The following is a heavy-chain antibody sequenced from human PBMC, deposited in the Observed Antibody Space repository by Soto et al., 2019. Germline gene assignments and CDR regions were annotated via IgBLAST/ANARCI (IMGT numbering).Heavy chain of an antibody. Sequence: PGGSLRFSCAASGFTFSSYSMNWVRQAPGKGLEWVSYISSSSSTIYYADSVKGRFTISRDNAKNSLYLQMDSLRDEDTAVYYCARDHGGSTWFVGIYYYFGVDVWGQGTTVTVSS. CDR2: ISSSSSTI. J-gene: IGHJ6*02. D-gene: IGHD6-13*01. V-gene: IGHV3-48*02. CDR3: ARDHGGSTWFVGIYYYFGVDV. CDR1: GFTFSSYS.